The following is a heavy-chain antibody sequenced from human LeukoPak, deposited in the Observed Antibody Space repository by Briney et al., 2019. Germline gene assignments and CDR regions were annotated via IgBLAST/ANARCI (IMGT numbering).Heavy chain of an antibody. J-gene: IGHJ4*02. CDR1: GGTFSSYA. CDR3: ARSGIAVAGMLSHTFDS. Sequence: SVKVSCKASGGTFSSYAISWVRQAPGQGLEWMGGIIPIFGTANYAQKFQGRVTITADESTSTAYMELSSLRSEDTAVYYCARSGIAVAGMLSHTFDSWGQGTLVTVSS. D-gene: IGHD6-19*01. CDR2: IIPIFGTA. V-gene: IGHV1-69*13.